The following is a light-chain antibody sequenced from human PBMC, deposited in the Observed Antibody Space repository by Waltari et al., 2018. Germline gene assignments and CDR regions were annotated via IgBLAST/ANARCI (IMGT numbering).Light chain of an antibody. Sequence: QSALTQPASVSGSPGQSITISCTGTKRDVGGYDYVSWYQQHPGKAPPLIIYDVSNRPSGVSNRFSGSKSGNTASLTISGLQAEDEADYYCNSYTSSSTRVFGGGTKLTVL. V-gene: IGLV2-14*03. J-gene: IGLJ2*01. CDR3: NSYTSSSTRV. CDR1: KRDVGGYDY. CDR2: DVS.